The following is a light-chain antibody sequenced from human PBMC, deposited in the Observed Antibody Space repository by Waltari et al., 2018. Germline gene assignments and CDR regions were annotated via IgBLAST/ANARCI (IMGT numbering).Light chain of an antibody. CDR3: QSYDSSLGGSV. CDR1: SSNIGAGYD. Sequence: QSVLTQPPSVSGAPGQRVTISCTGSSSNIGAGYDVNWYQQLPGKVPKLLIYGNSSRPSGVPDRISGSKSGTSASLAITRLQAEDEADYYCQSYDSSLGGSVFGGGTKLTVL. CDR2: GNS. V-gene: IGLV1-40*01. J-gene: IGLJ2*01.